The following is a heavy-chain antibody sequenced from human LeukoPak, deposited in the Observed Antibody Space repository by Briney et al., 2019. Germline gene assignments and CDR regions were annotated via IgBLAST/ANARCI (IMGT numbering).Heavy chain of an antibody. CDR3: ARGIRRDAFDI. Sequence: KASETLSLTCTVSGGSISSYYWSWIRQPPGKGLEWIGYIYYSGSTNYNPSLKSRVTISVDTSKNQFSLKLSSVTAADTAVYYCARGIRRDAFDIWGQGTMVTVSS. CDR1: GGSISSYY. CDR2: IYYSGST. D-gene: IGHD5-18*01. J-gene: IGHJ3*02. V-gene: IGHV4-59*01.